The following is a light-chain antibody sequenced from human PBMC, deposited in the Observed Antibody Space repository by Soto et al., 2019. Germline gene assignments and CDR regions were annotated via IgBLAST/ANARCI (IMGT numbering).Light chain of an antibody. CDR2: DAS. V-gene: IGKV1-5*01. J-gene: IGKJ1*01. Sequence: DIQMTQSPSTLSVSPGESVTLTFRASQSITIWVAWYQQKPGKAPKLLIYDASSWESGVPSRFSGSGSGTEFTLTISSLQPDDFATYYCQHYNSYSEAFGQGTQVEI. CDR1: QSITIW. CDR3: QHYNSYSEA.